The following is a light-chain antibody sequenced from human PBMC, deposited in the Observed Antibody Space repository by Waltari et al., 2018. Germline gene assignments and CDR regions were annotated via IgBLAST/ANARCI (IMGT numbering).Light chain of an antibody. V-gene: IGKV3-20*01. J-gene: IGKJ1*01. CDR3: HQYHNSPQT. Sequence: EIELTQPPGTLSLSPGDRATLSCRASHSVNSAYLAWYQQKRGQAPRLLIDGTSTRATGISERFSGSGSGTDFILTISRLEPEDFAIYYCHQYHNSPQTFGQGTKVEI. CDR2: GTS. CDR1: HSVNSAY.